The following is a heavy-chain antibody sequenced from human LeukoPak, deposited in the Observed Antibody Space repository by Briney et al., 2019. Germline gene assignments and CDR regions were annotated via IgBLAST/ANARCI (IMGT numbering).Heavy chain of an antibody. V-gene: IGHV4-39*07. D-gene: IGHD6-13*01. Sequence: PSETLSLTCTVSGGSISSSSYYWGWIRQPPGKGLEWIGSIYYSGSTYYNPSLKSRVTISVDTSKNQFSLKLSSVTAADTAVYYCARDSRLYSSGWYGGTWGNSEQNWFDPWGQGTLVTVSS. J-gene: IGHJ5*02. CDR3: ARDSRLYSSGWYGGTWGNSEQNWFDP. CDR1: GGSISSSSYY. CDR2: IYYSGST.